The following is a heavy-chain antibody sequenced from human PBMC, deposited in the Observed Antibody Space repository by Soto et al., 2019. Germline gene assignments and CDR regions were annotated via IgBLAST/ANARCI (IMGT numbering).Heavy chain of an antibody. J-gene: IGHJ6*02. V-gene: IGHV4-39*01. Sequence: PSETLSLTCAVSGVSINSGGYYWNWIRHLPGKGLEWIGYISHGETTYYSPSLRSRVTISVDTSKNLFSLKMTSASATDTAVYFCAKREDSSRFGGLDIWGQGTAVTVSS. CDR1: GVSINSGGYY. D-gene: IGHD3-3*01. CDR2: ISHGETT. CDR3: AKREDSSRFGGLDI.